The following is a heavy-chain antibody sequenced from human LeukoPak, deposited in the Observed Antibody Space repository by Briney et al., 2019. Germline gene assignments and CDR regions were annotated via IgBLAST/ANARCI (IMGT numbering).Heavy chain of an antibody. J-gene: IGHJ4*02. Sequence: GGSLGLSCAASGFTVSSNYMSWVRQAPGKGLEWVANIKQDGSEKYHVDSVKGRFTISRDNAKNSLYLQMNSLRAEDTAVYYCARDRRYYEYFEYWGQGTLVTVSS. CDR3: ARDRRYYEYFEY. V-gene: IGHV3-7*04. CDR2: IKQDGSEK. D-gene: IGHD3-22*01. CDR1: GFTVSSNY.